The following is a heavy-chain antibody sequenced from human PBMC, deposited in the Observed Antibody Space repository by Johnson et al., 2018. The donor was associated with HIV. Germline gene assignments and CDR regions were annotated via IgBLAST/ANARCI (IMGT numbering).Heavy chain of an antibody. V-gene: IGHV3-30-3*01. CDR2: ISYDGSNK. J-gene: IGHJ3*02. CDR3: ASDLDTAMVTCALDI. D-gene: IGHD5-18*01. Sequence: QMQLVESGGGLVKPGGSLRLSCAASGFTFSSYAMHWVRQAPGKGLEWVAVISYDGSNKYYADSVKGRFTISRDNSKNTLYLQMNSLRAEDTAVYYCASDLDTAMVTCALDIWGQGTMVTVSS. CDR1: GFTFSSYA.